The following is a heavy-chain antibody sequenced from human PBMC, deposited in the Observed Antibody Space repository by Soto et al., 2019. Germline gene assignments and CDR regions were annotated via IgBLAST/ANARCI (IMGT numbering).Heavy chain of an antibody. D-gene: IGHD1-20*01. J-gene: IGHJ4*02. CDR2: IIPIFGTA. CDR3: ARDLGITGTTANDY. CDR1: GGTFSSYA. Sequence: QVQLVQSGAEVKKPGSSVKVSCKASGGTFSSYAISWVRQAPGQGLEWMGGIIPIFGTANYAQKFQGRVTITADESTSPAYMELSSLRSEDTAVYYCARDLGITGTTANDYWGQGTLVTVSS. V-gene: IGHV1-69*12.